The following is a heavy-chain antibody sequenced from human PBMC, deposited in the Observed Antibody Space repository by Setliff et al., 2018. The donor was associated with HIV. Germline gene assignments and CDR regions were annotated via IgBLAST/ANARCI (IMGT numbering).Heavy chain of an antibody. J-gene: IGHJ4*02. CDR2: ISGSGGST. CDR3: AKDWPHRSGFDY. CDR1: GFTFSSYS. Sequence: GGSLRLSCAAAGFTFSSYSMRWVRQAPGKGLEWVSGISGSGGSTYYADSVKGRFTISRDNSKNSLYLQMNSLRAEDTAVYYCAKDWPHRSGFDYWGQETLVTVSS. V-gene: IGHV3-23*01.